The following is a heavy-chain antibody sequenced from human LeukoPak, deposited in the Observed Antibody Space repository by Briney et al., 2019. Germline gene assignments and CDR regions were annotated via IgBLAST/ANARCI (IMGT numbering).Heavy chain of an antibody. CDR3: ARSFYDFLNGPYEEAFDM. CDR1: GFSFSDYY. D-gene: IGHD3-3*01. V-gene: IGHV3-11*03. Sequence: GGSLRLSCAASGFSFSDYYMNWIRQAPGKGLEWVSYISSRATYTDYAESVKGRFTVSRDNAKNSLYLQMNSLRAEDTAVYYCARSFYDFLNGPYEEAFDMWGQGTMVTVSS. CDR2: ISSRATYT. J-gene: IGHJ3*02.